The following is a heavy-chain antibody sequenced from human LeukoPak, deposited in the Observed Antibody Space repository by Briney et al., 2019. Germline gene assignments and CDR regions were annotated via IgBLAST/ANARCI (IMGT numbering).Heavy chain of an antibody. V-gene: IGHV4-38-2*02. Sequence: SETLSLTCTVSGYSISSGYYWGWIRQPPGKGLEWIGSIYHSGSTNYNPSLTSRVTISVDTSKNQFSLKLSSVTAADTAVYYCARVPYYYYYYMDVWGKGTTVTISS. CDR3: ARVPYYYYYYMDV. CDR1: GYSISSGYY. J-gene: IGHJ6*03. CDR2: IYHSGST.